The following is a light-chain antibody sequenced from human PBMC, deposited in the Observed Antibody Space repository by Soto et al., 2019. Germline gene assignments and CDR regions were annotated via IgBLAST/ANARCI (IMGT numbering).Light chain of an antibody. Sequence: EIVLTQPPCTRSFSPVERATLSCGASQSVTSNYLAWYQQKPGQAPRLLIFGASIRVTGIPDRFIGSGSGTDFTLTISRLEPEDFAVYYCQHYLTSLTTFGQGTKVDIK. CDR2: GAS. V-gene: IGKV3-20*01. CDR3: QHYLTSLTT. J-gene: IGKJ1*01. CDR1: QSVTSNY.